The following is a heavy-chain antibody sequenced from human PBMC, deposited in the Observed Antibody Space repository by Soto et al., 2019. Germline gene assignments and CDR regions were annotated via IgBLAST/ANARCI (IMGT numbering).Heavy chain of an antibody. D-gene: IGHD3-22*01. CDR1: GCSISSHGYY. J-gene: IGHJ4*02. Sequence: TLSLNCTAPGCSISSHGYYLNWIRPQPAKGLEWIGYIHNSGIPYYSTSLRSRFTISRDNAKNSLYLQMNSLRAEDTAVYYRTRRDRESSGGHYSAYWGQGTLVTVSS. CDR2: IHNSGIP. V-gene: IGHV4-31*08. CDR3: TRRDRESSGGHYSAY.